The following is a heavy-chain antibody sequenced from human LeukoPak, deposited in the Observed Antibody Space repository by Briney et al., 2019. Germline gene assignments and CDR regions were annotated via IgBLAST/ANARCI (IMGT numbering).Heavy chain of an antibody. CDR2: IYSGGST. V-gene: IGHV3-66*01. D-gene: IGHD3-10*01. CDR3: ATGERMVRGDGVDY. J-gene: IGHJ4*02. CDR1: GFTVRNNY. Sequence: GPLRLSCAASGFTVRNNYMSWVRQAPGKGLEWVSVIYSGGSTYYADSVKGRFTISRDNSENTLYLQMNSLRAEDTAVYFCATGERMVRGDGVDYWGQGTLVTVSS.